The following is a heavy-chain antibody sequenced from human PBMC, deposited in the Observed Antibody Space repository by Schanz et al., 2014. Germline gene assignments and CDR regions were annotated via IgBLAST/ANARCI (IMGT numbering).Heavy chain of an antibody. D-gene: IGHD1-7*01. CDR1: GFSFSTYA. CDR3: AKNSFASSSDIDY. CDR2: IGGSGDST. J-gene: IGHJ4*02. V-gene: IGHV3-23*04. Sequence: VQLVESGGGVVQPGRSLRLSCAASGFSFSTYAMHWVRQAPGKGLEWVSGIGGSGDSTHYADSVKGRFTISRDNSKNTLYLQINSLRAEDTAVYYCAKNSFASSSDIDYWGQGTLVTVSS.